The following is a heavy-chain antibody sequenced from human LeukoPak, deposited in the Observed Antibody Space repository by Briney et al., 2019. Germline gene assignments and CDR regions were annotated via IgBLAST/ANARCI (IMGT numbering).Heavy chain of an antibody. CDR1: GYTFRNYD. V-gene: IGHV1-8*01. D-gene: IGHD4-17*01. CDR2: MNPKSGNT. Sequence: ASVKVSSNASGYTFRNYDINWVRQATGQGLKWMGWMNPKSGNTGYAQNFQGRVTMTRNSSITTSHMELSSLRSEDTAVYYCARASRTYFGDYLYYFDSWGQGTLVTVSS. CDR3: ARASRTYFGDYLYYFDS. J-gene: IGHJ4*02.